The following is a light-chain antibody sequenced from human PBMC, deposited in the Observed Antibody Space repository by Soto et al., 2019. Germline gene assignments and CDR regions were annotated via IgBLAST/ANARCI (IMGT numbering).Light chain of an antibody. CDR1: QTIGTY. CDR3: QQSFKLPRT. J-gene: IGKJ1*01. V-gene: IGKV1-39*01. Sequence: IQMTQSPYSLSASVGDRITITCRASQTIGTYLNWYQQVPGKAPKLLIYASSSLQTGVPSRFSGSGSGTHFTLIINSLQPEDFGTYYCQQSFKLPRTFGPGTRVETK. CDR2: ASS.